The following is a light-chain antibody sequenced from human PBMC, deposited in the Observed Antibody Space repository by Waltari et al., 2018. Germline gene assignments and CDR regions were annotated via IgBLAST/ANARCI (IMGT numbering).Light chain of an antibody. CDR3: QKYNNWPRT. CDR1: PGVGDK. J-gene: IGKJ1*01. V-gene: IGKV3-15*01. Sequence: EIEMPQSPATLSVSPGKRATLSCSASPGVGDKLAWSEEKPGQAPRLLIYTTSNRATGIPARFSGSGSGTEFALTISSLQSEDFAVYHCQKYNNWPRTFGQGTKVEI. CDR2: TTS.